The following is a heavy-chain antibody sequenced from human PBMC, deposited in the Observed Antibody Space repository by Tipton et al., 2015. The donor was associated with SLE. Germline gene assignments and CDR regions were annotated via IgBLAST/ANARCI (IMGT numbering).Heavy chain of an antibody. D-gene: IGHD2-15*01. J-gene: IGHJ6*02. Sequence: VQSGPEVKKPGASVKVSCKAYGYTSTNYQFHWVRRAPGQGLEWMGIINPGADYTTYAQNFQGRVTMTRDMSRNTVYMELSGLRSEDTAIYYCARESDSPDVWGQGTTVTVSS. CDR2: INPGADYT. CDR3: ARESDSPDV. V-gene: IGHV1-46*03. CDR1: GYTSTNYQ.